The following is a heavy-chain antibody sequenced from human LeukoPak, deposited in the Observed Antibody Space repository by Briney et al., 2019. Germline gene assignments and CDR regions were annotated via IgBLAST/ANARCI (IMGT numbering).Heavy chain of an antibody. V-gene: IGHV4-31*03. CDR1: GDPVRSSGYY. J-gene: IGHJ4*02. CDR2: IYYSGNT. Sequence: SQTLSLTCTVSGDPVRSSGYYWIWIRHHPGKGLEWIGYIYYSGNTDYNPSLKSRVTMSVDPSKNQFSLKLSSATAADTAVYYCARGLGYYGSGSYVADYWGQGTLVTVSS. CDR3: ARGLGYYGSGSYVADY. D-gene: IGHD3-10*01.